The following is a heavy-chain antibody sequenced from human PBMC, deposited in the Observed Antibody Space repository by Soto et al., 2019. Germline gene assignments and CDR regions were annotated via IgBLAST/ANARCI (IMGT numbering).Heavy chain of an antibody. J-gene: IGHJ5*02. CDR1: GGSISSGGYY. CDR3: ARASPPAGYDILSWFDH. D-gene: IGHD3-9*01. CDR2: IYYSGST. Sequence: QVQLQESGPGLVKPSQTLSLTCTVSGGSISSGGYYWSWIRQHPGKGLEWIGYIYYSGSTYYNPSLESRVTISVDTSKNQFSLKRSSVTAADTAVYYCARASPPAGYDILSWFDHWGQGTLVTVSS. V-gene: IGHV4-31*03.